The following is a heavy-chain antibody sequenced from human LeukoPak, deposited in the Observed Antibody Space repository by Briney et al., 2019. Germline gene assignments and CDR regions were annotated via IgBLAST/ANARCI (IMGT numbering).Heavy chain of an antibody. V-gene: IGHV3-74*01. Sequence: GGSLRLSCAASGFTFSRYSMHWVRQAPGKGLVWVSHVNSDGSGTDYADSVKGRFTISRDNAKNTLYLQMNSLRVEDTAVYYCVCLGLGGLSLDWGQGTLVTVSS. CDR3: VCLGLGGLSLD. CDR2: VNSDGSGT. CDR1: GFTFSRYS. J-gene: IGHJ4*02. D-gene: IGHD3-16*01.